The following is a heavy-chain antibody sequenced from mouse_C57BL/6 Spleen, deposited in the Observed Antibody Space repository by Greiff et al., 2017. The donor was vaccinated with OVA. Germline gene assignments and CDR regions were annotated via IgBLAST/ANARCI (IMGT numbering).Heavy chain of an antibody. CDR3: ARSVVATDYAMDY. J-gene: IGHJ4*01. Sequence: VQLQQSGAELVRPGSSVKLSCKASGYTFTSYWMHWVKQRPIQGLEWIGNIDPSDSETHYNQKFKDKATLTVDKSSSTAYMQLSSLTSEDSAVYYCARSVVATDYAMDYWGQGTSVTVSS. CDR2: IDPSDSET. D-gene: IGHD1-1*01. CDR1: GYTFTSYW. V-gene: IGHV1-52*01.